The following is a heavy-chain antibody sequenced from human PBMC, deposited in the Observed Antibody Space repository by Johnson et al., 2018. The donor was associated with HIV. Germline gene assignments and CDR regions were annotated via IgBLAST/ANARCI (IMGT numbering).Heavy chain of an antibody. V-gene: IGHV3-66*01. J-gene: IGHJ3*02. CDR2: IYSGGST. D-gene: IGHD3-22*01. Sequence: VQLVESGGGVVQPGRSLRLSCAASGFTVSSNYMSWVRQAPGKGLEWVSVIYSGGSTYYADSVKGRFTISRDNSKNTLYLQMNSLRAEDTAVYYCARDNGYYYDSSGSRNAFDIWGQGTMVTVSS. CDR1: GFTVSSNY. CDR3: ARDNGYYYDSSGSRNAFDI.